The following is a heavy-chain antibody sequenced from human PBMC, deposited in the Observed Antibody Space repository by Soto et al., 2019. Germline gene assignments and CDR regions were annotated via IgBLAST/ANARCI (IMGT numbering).Heavy chain of an antibody. CDR3: AKKVNSGPGSQYFDY. V-gene: IGHV3-23*01. Sequence: VGSLRLSCAASGFTFSSYSMSWVRQAPGKGLEWVSGFRTSGDGGTTYYADSVKGRFTISRDNSKNMLFLQMNSLRAEDTAIYYCAKKVNSGPGSQYFDYWGQGTLVTVSS. D-gene: IGHD3-10*01. J-gene: IGHJ4*02. CDR1: GFTFSSYS. CDR2: FRTSGDGGTT.